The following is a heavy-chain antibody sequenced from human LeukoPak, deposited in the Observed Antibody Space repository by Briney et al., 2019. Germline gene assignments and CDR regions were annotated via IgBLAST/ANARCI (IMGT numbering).Heavy chain of an antibody. Sequence: SETLSLTCAVYGGSFSGYYWSWIRKPPGKGLEWIGEINHSGSTNYNPSLKSRVTISVDTSKNQFSLKLSSVTAADTAVYYCARGAYDFWSGYYRLADYYYGMDVWGQGTTVTVSS. J-gene: IGHJ6*02. D-gene: IGHD3-3*01. CDR2: INHSGST. CDR1: GGSFSGYY. CDR3: ARGAYDFWSGYYRLADYYYGMDV. V-gene: IGHV4-34*01.